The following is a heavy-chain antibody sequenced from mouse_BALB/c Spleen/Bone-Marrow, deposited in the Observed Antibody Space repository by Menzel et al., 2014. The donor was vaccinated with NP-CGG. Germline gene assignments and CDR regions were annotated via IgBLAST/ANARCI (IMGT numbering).Heavy chain of an antibody. J-gene: IGHJ3*01. Sequence: VQLQQSGAELVKPGASVKMSCKASGYTFTSYWMHWVKQRPGQGLEGIGTIDPSDSYTSYNQKFKGKATLTVDTSSSTAYMQLSSLTSEDSAVYYCTRMWAYWGQGTLVTVSA. CDR3: TRMWAY. V-gene: IGHV1S127*01. CDR1: GYTFTSYW. CDR2: IDPSDSYT.